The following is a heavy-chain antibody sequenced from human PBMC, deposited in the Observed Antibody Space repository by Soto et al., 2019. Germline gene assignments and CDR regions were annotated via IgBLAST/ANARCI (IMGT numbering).Heavy chain of an antibody. CDR1: GFSLSTRGVG. CDR2: IYWDDDK. Sequence: QITLKESGPTLVKPTQTLTLACTFSGFSLSTRGVGVGWIRQPPGKALEWLALIYWDDDKRYSPSLKSRLTITKDTPRDQVLLTMTNTAPVDTATYYCAYRGVVAGEDCFAPSGQGTLVTVSS. J-gene: IGHJ5*02. D-gene: IGHD6-19*01. V-gene: IGHV2-5*02. CDR3: AYRGVVAGEDCFAP.